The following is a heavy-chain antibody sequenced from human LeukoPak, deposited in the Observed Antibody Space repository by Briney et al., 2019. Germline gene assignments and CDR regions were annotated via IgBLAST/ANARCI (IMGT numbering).Heavy chain of an antibody. J-gene: IGHJ4*02. CDR1: GGTFSSYA. Sequence: ASVKVSCKASGGTFSSYAISWVRQAPGQGLEWMGGIIPIFGTANYAQKFQGRVTITADESTSTAYMELSSLRSEDTAVYYCARDPTPHSSDPPAFDYWGQGTLVTVSS. CDR2: IIPIFGTA. CDR3: ARDPTPHSSDPPAFDY. D-gene: IGHD6-25*01. V-gene: IGHV1-69*01.